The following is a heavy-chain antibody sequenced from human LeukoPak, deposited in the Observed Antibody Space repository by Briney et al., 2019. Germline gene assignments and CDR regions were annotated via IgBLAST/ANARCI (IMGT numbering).Heavy chain of an antibody. CDR1: GGSLSSYY. Sequence: SETLSLTCTVSGGSLSSYYWSWIRQPPGKVLEWIGYIYYSGSTNYNPSLKSRVTISVDTSKNQFSLKLSSVPAADTAVYYCARDWGDSGYRDAFDIWGQGTMVTVSS. CDR2: IYYSGST. V-gene: IGHV4-59*01. CDR3: ARDWGDSGYRDAFDI. D-gene: IGHD3-22*01. J-gene: IGHJ3*02.